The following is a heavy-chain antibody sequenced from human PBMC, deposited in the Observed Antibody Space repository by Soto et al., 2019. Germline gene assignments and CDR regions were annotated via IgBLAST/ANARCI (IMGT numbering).Heavy chain of an antibody. V-gene: IGHV3-30-3*01. D-gene: IGHD3-22*01. J-gene: IGHJ4*02. CDR3: ARGGDDYYDSSGYYSSMGYFDY. CDR2: ISYDGSNK. CDR1: GVTFSSYA. Sequence: GGSLRLSCAASGVTFSSYAMHWVRQAPGKGLEWVAVISYDGSNKYYADSVKGRFTISRDNSKNTLYLQMNSLRAEDTAVYYCARGGDDYYDSSGYYSSMGYFDYWGREPWSPSPQ.